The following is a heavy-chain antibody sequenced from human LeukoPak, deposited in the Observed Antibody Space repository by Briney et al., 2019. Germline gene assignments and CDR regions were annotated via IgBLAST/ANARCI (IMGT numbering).Heavy chain of an antibody. Sequence: GGSLRLSCAASGFTFSGYSINWVRQASGKGLEWVGRIRSKANSYATVYAASVKGRFTISRDDSKNTAYLQMNSLKTEDTAVYYCTRTSDILTGYTPREAYYYYYHMDVWGKGTTVTISS. CDR2: IRSKANSYAT. CDR1: GFTFSGYS. D-gene: IGHD3-9*01. CDR3: TRTSDILTGYTPREAYYYYYHMDV. V-gene: IGHV3-73*01. J-gene: IGHJ6*03.